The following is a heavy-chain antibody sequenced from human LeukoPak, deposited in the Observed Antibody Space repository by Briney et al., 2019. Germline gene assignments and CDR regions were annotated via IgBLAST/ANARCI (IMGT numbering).Heavy chain of an antibody. CDR2: IWYDGSNK. CDR1: GFTFSSYG. V-gene: IGHV3-33*01. J-gene: IGHJ4*02. Sequence: GGSLRLSRAASGFTFSSYGMHWVRQAPGKGLEWVAVIWYDGSNKYYADSVKGRFTISRDNSKNTLYLQMNSLRAEDTAVYYCARDLGYCSSTSCYGIDYWGQGTLVTVSS. CDR3: ARDLGYCSSTSCYGIDY. D-gene: IGHD2-2*01.